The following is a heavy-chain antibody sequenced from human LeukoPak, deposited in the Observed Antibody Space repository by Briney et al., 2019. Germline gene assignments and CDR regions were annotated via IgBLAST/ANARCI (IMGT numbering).Heavy chain of an antibody. Sequence: GGSLRLSCAASGFTFSSYAMHWVRQAPGKGLEWVAVISSDGSNKYYADSMKGRFTISRDNSKNTLYLQMNSLRPEDTAVYSCARDLSRVRSGYWGQGTLVTVSS. CDR1: GFTFSSYA. J-gene: IGHJ4*02. CDR3: ARDLSRVRSGY. CDR2: ISSDGSNK. D-gene: IGHD3-16*02. V-gene: IGHV3-30*04.